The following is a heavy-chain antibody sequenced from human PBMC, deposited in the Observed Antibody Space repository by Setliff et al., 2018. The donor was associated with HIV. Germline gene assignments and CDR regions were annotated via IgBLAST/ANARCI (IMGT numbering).Heavy chain of an antibody. Sequence: PSETLSLTCTVSGGSISMYYWSWIRRPPGKGLERIGYIYTSGSTNYNPSLKSRVTISVETSKNQFSLKLSSVTAADTAVYYCARSGDGYHGGADYWGQGTLVTVSS. J-gene: IGHJ4*02. CDR2: IYTSGST. D-gene: IGHD5-12*01. CDR3: ARSGDGYHGGADY. CDR1: GGSISMYY. V-gene: IGHV4-4*09.